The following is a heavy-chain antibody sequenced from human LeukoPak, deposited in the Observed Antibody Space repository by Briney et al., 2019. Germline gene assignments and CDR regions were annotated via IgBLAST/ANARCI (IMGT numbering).Heavy chain of an antibody. CDR3: ASPINYYDSNGYPFDS. J-gene: IGHJ4*02. D-gene: IGHD3-22*01. Sequence: GESLKISCQGSGYSFASYWIGWVRQMPGKGLEWMGMIYPGDSDTRYSPSFQGQVTISADKSISTAYLQWSSLKASDTAMYYCASPINYYDSNGYPFDSWGQGTLVTVSS. CDR1: GYSFASYW. CDR2: IYPGDSDT. V-gene: IGHV5-51*01.